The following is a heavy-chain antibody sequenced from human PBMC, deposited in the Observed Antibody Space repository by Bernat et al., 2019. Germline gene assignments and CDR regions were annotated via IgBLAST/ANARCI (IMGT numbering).Heavy chain of an antibody. CDR3: ARAIPSSLINY. Sequence: EVQLVESGGGLVKAGGSLRLSCAASGFTFDTYTMIWVRQAPGKGLEWVSSISPDSRFIFYADSVEGRFTISRDNTKNSLYLQISSLRAEDTAVYYCARAIPSSLINYWGQGTLVTVSS. D-gene: IGHD2-2*01. CDR2: ISPDSRFI. V-gene: IGHV3-21*01. CDR1: GFTFDTYT. J-gene: IGHJ4*02.